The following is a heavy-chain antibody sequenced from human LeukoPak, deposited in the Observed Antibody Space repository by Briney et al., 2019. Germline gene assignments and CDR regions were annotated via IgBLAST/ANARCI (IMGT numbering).Heavy chain of an antibody. CDR2: IYSGGST. CDR1: GFTVSSNY. D-gene: IGHD1-14*01. J-gene: IGHJ4*02. Sequence: GGSLRLSCAASGFTVSSNYMSWVRQAPGKGLEWVSVIYSGGSTYYADSVKGRFTISRDNSKNTLYLQMNSLRAEDTAVYYCARGTTIRRGYYFDYWGQGILATVSS. CDR3: ARGTTIRRGYYFDY. V-gene: IGHV3-53*01.